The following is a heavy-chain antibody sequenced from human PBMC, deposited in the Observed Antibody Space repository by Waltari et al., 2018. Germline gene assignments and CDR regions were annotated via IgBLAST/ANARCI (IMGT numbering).Heavy chain of an antibody. CDR2: IYYSWTT. Sequence: QLQLQESGPGLVKPSETLSLTCTVSGGSVSSSSYYWGWIRQPPGKGPEWIGSIYYSWTTHYNPSLKGGVTIAVDTSTNQFSLKLSSVTAAETAVYYCARLSIATPLFDYWGQGTLLTVSS. D-gene: IGHD6-13*01. V-gene: IGHV4-39*01. CDR3: ARLSIATPLFDY. J-gene: IGHJ4*02. CDR1: GGSVSSSSYY.